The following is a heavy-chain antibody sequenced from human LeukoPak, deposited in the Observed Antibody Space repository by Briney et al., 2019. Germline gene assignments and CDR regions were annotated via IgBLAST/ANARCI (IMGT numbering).Heavy chain of an antibody. CDR1: GGSFSGYY. Sequence: SETLSLTCAVYGGSFSGYYWSWIRQPPGKGLEWIGEINHSGSTNYNPSLKSRVTISVDTSKNQFSLKLSSVTAADTAVYYCARRSRGPSRNWFDPWGQGTLVTVSS. J-gene: IGHJ5*02. CDR3: ARRSRGPSRNWFDP. D-gene: IGHD2-2*01. V-gene: IGHV4-34*01. CDR2: INHSGST.